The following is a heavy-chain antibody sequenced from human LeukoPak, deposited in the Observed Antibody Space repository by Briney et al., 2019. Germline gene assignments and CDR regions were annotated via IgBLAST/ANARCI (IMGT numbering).Heavy chain of an antibody. CDR2: IYYSGST. V-gene: IGHV4-39*07. Sequence: SETLSLTCTVSGGSISSSSYYWGWIRQPPGKGLEWIGSIYYSGSTYYNPSLKSRVTISVDTSKNQFSLKLSSVTAADTAVYYCARKNSPQLWFDYWGQGTLVTVSS. J-gene: IGHJ4*02. D-gene: IGHD5-18*01. CDR1: GGSISSSSYY. CDR3: ARKNSPQLWFDY.